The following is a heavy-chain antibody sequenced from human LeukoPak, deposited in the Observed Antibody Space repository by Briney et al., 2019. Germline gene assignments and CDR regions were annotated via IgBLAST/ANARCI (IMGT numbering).Heavy chain of an antibody. Sequence: GGSLRLSCAASGFTFSDYYMSWIRQAPGKGLEWVSYISSSGSTIYYADSVKGRFTISRDSAKNSLYLQMNSLRAEDTAVYYCARDQIASSLYKEPLDYWGQGTLVTVSS. CDR3: ARDQIASSLYKEPLDY. J-gene: IGHJ4*02. CDR1: GFTFSDYY. V-gene: IGHV3-11*01. D-gene: IGHD6-13*01. CDR2: ISSSGSTI.